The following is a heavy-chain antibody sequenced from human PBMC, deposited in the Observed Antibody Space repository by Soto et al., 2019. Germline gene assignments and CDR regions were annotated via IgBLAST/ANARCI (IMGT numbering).Heavy chain of an antibody. V-gene: IGHV1-58*01. CDR1: GFTFPSSA. D-gene: IGHD4-17*01. J-gene: IGHJ4*02. CDR2: IVVGSGNT. Sequence: SVKVSCKASGFTFPSSAVQWVLQARGQRLEWIGWIVVGSGNTNYAQKFQERVTITRDMSTSTAYMELSSLRSEDTAVYYCAAAGGSGDYGYWGQGTLVTVSS. CDR3: AAAGGSGDYGY.